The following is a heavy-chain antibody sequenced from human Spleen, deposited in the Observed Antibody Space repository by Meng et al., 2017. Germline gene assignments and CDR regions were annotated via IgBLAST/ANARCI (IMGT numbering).Heavy chain of an antibody. CDR1: GYTFTSYG. V-gene: IGHV1-18*01. CDR3: ARVSGDYYFDY. CDR2: INAGNGNT. J-gene: IGHJ4*02. Sequence: QCQLVRSGAEVMKPGASVKVSCNASGYTFTSYGISWVRQAPGQGLQWMGWINAGNGNTKYSQKFQGRVTITRDTSASTAYMELSSLRSEDTAVYFCARVSGDYYFDYWGQGTLVTVFS. D-gene: IGHD3-10*02.